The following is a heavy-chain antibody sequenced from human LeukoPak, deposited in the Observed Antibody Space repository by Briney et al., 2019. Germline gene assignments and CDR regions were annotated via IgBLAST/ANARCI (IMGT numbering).Heavy chain of an antibody. CDR3: ARLRDYYYGSGSYPHAFDI. Sequence: GESLKISCKGSGYSFTSYWIGWVRQLPGKGLEWMGIIYPGDSDTRYSPSFQEQVTISADKSISTAYLQWRSLKASDTAMYYCARLRDYYYGSGSYPHAFDIWGQGTMVTVSS. CDR1: GYSFTSYW. D-gene: IGHD3-10*01. CDR2: IYPGDSDT. V-gene: IGHV5-51*01. J-gene: IGHJ3*02.